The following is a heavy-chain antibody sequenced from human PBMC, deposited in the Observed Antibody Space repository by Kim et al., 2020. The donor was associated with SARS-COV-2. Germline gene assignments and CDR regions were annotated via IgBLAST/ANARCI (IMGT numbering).Heavy chain of an antibody. CDR1: GFTFSSYA. V-gene: IGHV3-23*01. J-gene: IGHJ4*02. CDR2: ITGGGGT. Sequence: GGSLRLSCAASGFTFSSYAMSWVRQAPGKGLEWVSAITGGGGTYYADSVKGRFTISRDNSKDTLYLQMNSLRAEDTAVYYCVKDRVAAVRNGNYFDSWGQGSLVTVSS. D-gene: IGHD2-15*01. CDR3: VKDRVAAVRNGNYFDS.